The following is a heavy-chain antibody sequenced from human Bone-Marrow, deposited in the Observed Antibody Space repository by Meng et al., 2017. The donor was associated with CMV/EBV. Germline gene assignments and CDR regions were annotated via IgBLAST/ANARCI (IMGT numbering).Heavy chain of an antibody. CDR3: KIFGSRSDGMGV. J-gene: IGHJ6*02. Sequence: SETLSLTCTVSGCSINSYYWNWIRQPPGKGLEWIGYMSDSGNTNYSPALKSRVTISVGTSRSQFSLRLSSVTAADTAVYYCKIFGSRSDGMGVWGQGITVTVSS. D-gene: IGHD3-3*01. V-gene: IGHV4-59*01. CDR2: MSDSGNT. CDR1: GCSINSYY.